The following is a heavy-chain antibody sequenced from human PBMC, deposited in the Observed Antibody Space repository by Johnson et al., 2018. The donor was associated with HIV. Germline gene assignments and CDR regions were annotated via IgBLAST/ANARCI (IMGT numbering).Heavy chain of an antibody. CDR1: GFTFNNYG. CDR2: IWYDGSNK. D-gene: IGHD4-23*01. CDR3: ATERAVVNANAFDI. V-gene: IGHV3-30*02. J-gene: IGHJ3*02. Sequence: QVQLVESGGGVVQPGGSQRLSCAASGFTFNNYGMHWVRQAPGKGLEWVAFIWYDGSNKYYAYSVKGRFTISRDNSKNILYLQMNTLRAEDTAVYYCATERAVVNANAFDIWGQGTMVTVSS.